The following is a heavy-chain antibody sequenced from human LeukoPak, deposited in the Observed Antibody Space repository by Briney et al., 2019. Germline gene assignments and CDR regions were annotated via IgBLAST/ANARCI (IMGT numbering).Heavy chain of an antibody. V-gene: IGHV3-48*04. CDR3: ARLYSSSWYDDYFDY. Sequence: PGGSLKLSCAASGFTFSSYSMNWVSQAPGKGLEWVSYISSSSSTIYYADSVMGRFTISRDNAKNSLYLQMNSLRAEDTAVYYCARLYSSSWYDDYFDYWGQGTLVTVSS. D-gene: IGHD6-13*01. CDR2: ISSSSSTI. CDR1: GFTFSSYS. J-gene: IGHJ4*02.